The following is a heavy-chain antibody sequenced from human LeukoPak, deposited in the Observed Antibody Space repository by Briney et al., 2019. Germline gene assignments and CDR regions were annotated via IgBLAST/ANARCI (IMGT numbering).Heavy chain of an antibody. CDR1: GFTFSSYE. J-gene: IGHJ4*02. V-gene: IGHV3-48*03. CDR3: ARVGSTAEAGTPDY. D-gene: IGHD6-13*01. Sequence: QPGGSLRLSCAASGFTFSSYEMNWVRQAPGKGLEWVSYISRSGSHTPYADSVKGRFTVSRDNAKNSLSLELNSLRVDDTAIYYCARVGSTAEAGTPDYWGQGTLVTVSS. CDR2: ISRSGSHT.